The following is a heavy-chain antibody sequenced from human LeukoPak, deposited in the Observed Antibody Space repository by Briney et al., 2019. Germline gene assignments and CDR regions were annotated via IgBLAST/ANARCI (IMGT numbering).Heavy chain of an antibody. D-gene: IGHD3-22*01. J-gene: IGHJ4*02. CDR2: INPNSGRT. CDR3: AMHDYYDSSGYPDY. CDR1: GYTFTGYY. Sequence: ASVKLSCKASGYTFTGYYMHCVRQAPGQGLEWMGWINPNSGRTNYAQKFQGRVTMTRDTSISTAYMELSRLRSDDTAVYYCAMHDYYDSSGYPDYWGQGTLVTVSS. V-gene: IGHV1-2*02.